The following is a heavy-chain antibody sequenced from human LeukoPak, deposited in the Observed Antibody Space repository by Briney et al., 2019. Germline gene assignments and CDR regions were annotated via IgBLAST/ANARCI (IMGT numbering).Heavy chain of an antibody. CDR1: GFTVSDNY. J-gene: IGHJ4*02. Sequence: GGSLRLACAVSGFTVSDNYMSWVREAPGKGLEWVSVIYSGGSTYYADSVKGRFTISRDNSKNTLYLQMNSLRIEDTAVYYCTKDRGYGRSYFDYWGQGTLVTVAS. CDR3: TKDRGYGRSYFDY. D-gene: IGHD3-10*01. V-gene: IGHV3-66*02. CDR2: IYSGGST.